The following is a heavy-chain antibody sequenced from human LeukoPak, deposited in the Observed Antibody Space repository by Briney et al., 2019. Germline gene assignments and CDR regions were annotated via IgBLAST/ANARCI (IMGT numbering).Heavy chain of an antibody. D-gene: IGHD3-22*01. CDR1: GVSISSYY. CDR2: IYHSGST. V-gene: IGHV4-59*12. CDR3: AREHYYDSTAYLD. J-gene: IGHJ4*02. Sequence: SETLSLTCTVSGVSISSYYWSWIRQPPGKGLEWIGYIYHSGSTKYNPSLKSRVTISEDTSKNHFSLKLTSVTAADTAVYYCAREHYYDSTAYLDWGQGTLVSVSS.